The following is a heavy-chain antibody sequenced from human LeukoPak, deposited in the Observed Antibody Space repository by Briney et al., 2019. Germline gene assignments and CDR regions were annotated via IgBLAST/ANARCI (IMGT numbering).Heavy chain of an antibody. Sequence: GGSLRLSCAASGFTFSSYWMHWVRQAPGKGLVWVSRINSDGSSTSYADSVKGRFTISRDNAKNTLYLQMNSLRAEDTAVYYCARESSSWYETIDYWGQGTLVTVPS. V-gene: IGHV3-74*01. CDR2: INSDGSST. D-gene: IGHD6-13*01. CDR1: GFTFSSYW. J-gene: IGHJ4*02. CDR3: ARESSSWYETIDY.